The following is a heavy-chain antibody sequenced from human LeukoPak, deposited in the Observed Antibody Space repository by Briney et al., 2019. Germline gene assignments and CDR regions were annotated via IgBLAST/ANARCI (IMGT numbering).Heavy chain of an antibody. V-gene: IGHV4-30-2*01. CDR3: ARGVISGSGCFDY. CDR2: IFHSGTT. D-gene: IGHD3-10*01. Sequence: SETLSLTRAVSGGSISSGHYSGSWIRQPPGEGLEWIGYIFHSGTTYYNPSLKSRVTISVDRSKKQFSLNLSSVTAADTAVYYCARGVISGSGCFDYWGQGTLVTVSS. J-gene: IGHJ4*02. CDR1: GGSISSGHYS.